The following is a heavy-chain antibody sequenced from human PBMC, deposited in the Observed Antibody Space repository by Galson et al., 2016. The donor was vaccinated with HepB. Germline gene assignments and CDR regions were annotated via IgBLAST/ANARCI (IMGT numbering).Heavy chain of an antibody. CDR2: ISYSGST. CDR3: ARIAVADRVFDY. CDR1: GDSFGRYY. V-gene: IGHV4-59*08. D-gene: IGHD6-19*01. J-gene: IGHJ4*02. Sequence: SETLSLTCTVSGDSFGRYYWSWVRQSPGKGLEWIGYISYSGSTDYNPSLKSRVTISQDTSENRFSLKLSSVTAADTAVYYCARIAVADRVFDYWGQGALVTVSS.